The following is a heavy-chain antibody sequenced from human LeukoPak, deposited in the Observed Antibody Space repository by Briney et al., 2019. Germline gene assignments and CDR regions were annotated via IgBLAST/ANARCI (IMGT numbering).Heavy chain of an antibody. CDR1: GFTFSSYA. CDR3: AKPVPPNTAMVTSLDY. V-gene: IGHV3-23*01. Sequence: QSGGSLRLSCAASGFTFSSYAMSWVRQAPGKGLEWVSAISGSGGSTYYADSVKGRFTISRDNSKNTLYLQMYSLRAEDTAVYYCAKPVPPNTAMVTSLDYWGQGTLVTVSS. CDR2: ISGSGGST. J-gene: IGHJ4*02. D-gene: IGHD5-18*01.